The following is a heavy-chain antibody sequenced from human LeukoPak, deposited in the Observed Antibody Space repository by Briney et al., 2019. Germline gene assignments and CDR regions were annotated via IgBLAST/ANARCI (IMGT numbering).Heavy chain of an antibody. J-gene: IGHJ4*02. CDR2: INPNSGGT. CDR1: GYTFTGYY. V-gene: IGHV1-2*02. Sequence: ASVKVSCKASGYTFTGYYMHWVRQAPGQGLEWMGWINPNSGGTNYAQKFQGRVTMTRDTSISTAYMELRSLRSDDTAVYYCARDRPYCGGDCYSVYWGQGTLVTVSS. CDR3: ARDRPYCGGDCYSVY. D-gene: IGHD2-21*01.